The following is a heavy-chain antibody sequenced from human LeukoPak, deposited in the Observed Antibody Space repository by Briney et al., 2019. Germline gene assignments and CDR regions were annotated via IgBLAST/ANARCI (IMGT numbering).Heavy chain of an antibody. J-gene: IGHJ6*02. CDR2: INHNGNVN. D-gene: IGHD3-16*01. CDR3: ARGGGLDV. CDR1: GFTFSSYA. V-gene: IGHV3-7*03. Sequence: GGSLRLSCAASGFTFSSYAMSWARQAPGEGLEWVASINHNGNVNYYVDSVKGRFTISRDNAKNSLYLQMSNLRAEDTAVYFCARGGGLDVWGQGATVTVSS.